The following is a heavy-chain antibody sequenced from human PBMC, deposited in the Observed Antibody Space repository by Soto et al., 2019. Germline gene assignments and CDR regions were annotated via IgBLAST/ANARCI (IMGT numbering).Heavy chain of an antibody. V-gene: IGHV3-30-3*01. CDR1: GFTFSSYA. J-gene: IGHJ6*02. Sequence: GGSLRLSCAASGFTFSSYAMHWVRQAPGKGLEWVAVISYDGSNKYYADSVKGRFTISRDNSKNTLYLQMNSLRAEDTAVYYCARVIPPKPTWTINYYYSGMDVWGQGTTVTVSS. CDR2: ISYDGSNK. CDR3: ARVIPPKPTWTINYYYSGMDV. D-gene: IGHD2-21*01.